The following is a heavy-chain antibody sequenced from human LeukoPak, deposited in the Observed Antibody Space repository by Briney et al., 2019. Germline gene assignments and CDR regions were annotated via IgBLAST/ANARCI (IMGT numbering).Heavy chain of an antibody. D-gene: IGHD1-1*01. V-gene: IGHV4-38-2*02. Sequence: PSETLSLTCTVSGYSISSGYYWGWIRQPPGKGLEWIGSIYHSGSTYYNPSLKSRVTISVDTSKNQFSLKLSSVTAADTAVYYCARDYWYEEYYFDYWGQGTLVTVSS. CDR2: IYHSGST. CDR1: GYSISSGYY. J-gene: IGHJ4*02. CDR3: ARDYWYEEYYFDY.